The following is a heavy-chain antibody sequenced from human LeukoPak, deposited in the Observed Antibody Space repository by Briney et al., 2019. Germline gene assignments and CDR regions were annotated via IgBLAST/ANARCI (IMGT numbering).Heavy chain of an antibody. J-gene: IGHJ6*03. CDR1: GGSISSSSYY. CDR2: IHYSGST. D-gene: IGHD3-16*01. V-gene: IGHV4-39*07. Sequence: PSETLSLTCTVSGGSISSSSYYWGWIRQPPGKGLEWIGSIHYSGSTNYNPSLKSRVTISVDTSKNQFSLKLSSVTAADTAVYYCARETSQKGAHYMDVWGKGTTITISS. CDR3: ARETSQKGAHYMDV.